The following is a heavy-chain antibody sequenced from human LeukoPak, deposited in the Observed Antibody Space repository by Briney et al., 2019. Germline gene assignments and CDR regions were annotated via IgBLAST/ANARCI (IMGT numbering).Heavy chain of an antibody. V-gene: IGHV3-21*04. CDR3: AKDNEPLAAAPCY. CDR2: ISSSSSYI. J-gene: IGHJ4*02. CDR1: GFTFSSYS. Sequence: PGGSLRLSCAASGFTFSSYSMNWVRQAPGKGLEWVSSISSSSSYIYYADSVKGRFTISRDNAKNSLYLQMNSLRAEDTALYYCAKDNEPLAAAPCYWGQGTLVTVSS. D-gene: IGHD6-13*01.